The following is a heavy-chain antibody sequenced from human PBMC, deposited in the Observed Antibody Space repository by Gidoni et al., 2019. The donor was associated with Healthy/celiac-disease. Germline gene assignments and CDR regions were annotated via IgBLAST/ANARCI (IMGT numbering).Heavy chain of an antibody. J-gene: IGHJ4*02. D-gene: IGHD6-19*01. CDR3: ARHQRGGAVAGTNLGDY. Sequence: EVQLVQSGAEGKKPGESLRISCTGSGYRFPSSWISWVRQMPGKGLEWMGRIDPSDSYTNYSPSFQGHVTISADKSISTAYLQWSSLKASDTAMYYCARHQRGGAVAGTNLGDYWGQGTLVTVSS. V-gene: IGHV5-10-1*03. CDR1: GYRFPSSW. CDR2: IDPSDSYT.